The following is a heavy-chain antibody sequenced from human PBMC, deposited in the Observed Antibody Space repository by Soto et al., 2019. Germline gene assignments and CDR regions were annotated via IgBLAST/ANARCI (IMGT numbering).Heavy chain of an antibody. J-gene: IGHJ4*02. D-gene: IGHD3-16*02. Sequence: EVQLVESGGGLVQPGGSLRLSCAASGFTFSSYSMTWVRQAPGKGLEWISYISSGGSTIYYADSVRGRFTISRDNAKNSLYLQMNSLRAEDTAVYYCARDDSGYPSYFHYWGQGTLVTVSS. V-gene: IGHV3-48*04. CDR1: GFTFSSYS. CDR3: ARDDSGYPSYFHY. CDR2: ISSGGSTI.